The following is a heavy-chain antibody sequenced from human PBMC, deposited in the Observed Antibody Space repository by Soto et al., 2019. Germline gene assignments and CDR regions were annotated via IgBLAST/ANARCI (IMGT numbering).Heavy chain of an antibody. CDR2: IAYDGINK. V-gene: IGHV3-33*05. D-gene: IGHD1-1*01. Sequence: QVQLVESGGGVGQPGTSLSLSCAASGFTFGHYGMHWVRQAPGKGLEWVAVIAYDGINKHHSASVKGRFTIARDNSKNTVSLQMDSLTVEDTGVYYCARVTIFLVTTPSDGNGMEVWGHGTTVSVSS. J-gene: IGHJ6*02. CDR3: ARVTIFLVTTPSDGNGMEV. CDR1: GFTFGHYG.